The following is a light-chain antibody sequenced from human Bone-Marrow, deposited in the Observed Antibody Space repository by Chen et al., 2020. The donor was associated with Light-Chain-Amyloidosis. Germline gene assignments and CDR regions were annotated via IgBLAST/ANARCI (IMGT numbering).Light chain of an antibody. Sequence: IVLTQTPLSLPVTPGEPASISCRSSQSLVDSGDGNTYLDWYVQKPGQSPDILIYTLSYRASGVPDRLSGSGSGTHFTLNISRVEAEDVGVYSCTQRIQFPLTFGGGTKVEIK. V-gene: IGKV2-40*01. CDR1: QSLVDSGDGNTY. CDR3: TQRIQFPLT. J-gene: IGKJ4*01. CDR2: TLS.